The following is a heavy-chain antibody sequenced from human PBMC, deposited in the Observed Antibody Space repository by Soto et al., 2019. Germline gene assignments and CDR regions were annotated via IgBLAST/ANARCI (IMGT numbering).Heavy chain of an antibody. CDR3: AAGYSSSSYYFDY. J-gene: IGHJ4*02. D-gene: IGHD6-6*01. Sequence: EVQLVESGGGLVQPGRSLRLSCAASGFTFDDYAMHWVRQVPGKGLEWVSGISWNGRSIGYAVSVKGRFTISRDNAKNSLHLQMNSLRAEDTALYYCAAGYSSSSYYFDYWGQGTLVTVSS. CDR1: GFTFDDYA. V-gene: IGHV3-9*01. CDR2: ISWNGRSI.